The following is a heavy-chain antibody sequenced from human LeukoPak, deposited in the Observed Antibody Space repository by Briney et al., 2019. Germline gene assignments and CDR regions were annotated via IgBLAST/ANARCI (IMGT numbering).Heavy chain of an antibody. CDR3: ARDRRTKGLHFDY. Sequence: GGSLRLSCAASGFIFSTYWMTWVRQAPGKGLERVANINQDGSEEYYVDSVKGRFNIPRDNAKNSLYLQMNSLRAEDTAVYYCARDRRTKGLHFDYWGQGTLVTVSS. CDR1: GFIFSTYW. D-gene: IGHD5-12*01. J-gene: IGHJ4*02. V-gene: IGHV3-7*01. CDR2: INQDGSEE.